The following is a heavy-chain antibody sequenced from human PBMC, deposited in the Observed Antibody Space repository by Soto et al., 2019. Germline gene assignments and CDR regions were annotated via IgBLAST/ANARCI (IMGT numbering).Heavy chain of an antibody. CDR2: IYHSGST. J-gene: IGHJ6*02. V-gene: IGHV4-4*02. CDR1: GGSISSSNW. D-gene: IGHD2-15*01. Sequence: LSLTCAVSGGSISSSNWWSWVRQPPGKGLEWIGEIYHSGSTNYNPSLKSRVTISVDKSKNQFSLKLSSVTAADTAVYYCASGGYCSGGSCYSDYYGMDVWGQGTTVTVSS. CDR3: ASGGYCSGGSCYSDYYGMDV.